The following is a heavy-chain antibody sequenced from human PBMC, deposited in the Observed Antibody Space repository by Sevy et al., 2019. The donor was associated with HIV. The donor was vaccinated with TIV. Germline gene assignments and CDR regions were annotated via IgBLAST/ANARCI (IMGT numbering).Heavy chain of an antibody. D-gene: IGHD6-19*01. Sequence: VKVSCKASGGTFSSYGISWVRQAPGQGLEWMGGIIPILGTVNYAQKFQGRVTITAAESPKTAYMGLSSMGSDDTALYYCARGGGNGWYYFDYWGQETLVTVSS. V-gene: IGHV1-69*13. J-gene: IGHJ4*02. CDR3: ARGGGNGWYYFDY. CDR2: IIPILGTV. CDR1: GGTFSSYG.